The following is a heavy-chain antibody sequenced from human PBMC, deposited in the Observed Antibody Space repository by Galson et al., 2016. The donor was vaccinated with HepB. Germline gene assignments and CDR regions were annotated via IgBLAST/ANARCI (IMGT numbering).Heavy chain of an antibody. J-gene: IGHJ4*02. Sequence: SLRLSCAAFGFTFSTYSMNWVRQAPGKGLEWVSYISSSSSAIYYADSAKGRFTISRDDAKNLLYLQMNSLRDEDTAVYYCARDRGSYSPFDYWGQGTLVTFSS. D-gene: IGHD3-10*01. V-gene: IGHV3-48*02. CDR2: ISSSSSAI. CDR3: ARDRGSYSPFDY. CDR1: GFTFSTYS.